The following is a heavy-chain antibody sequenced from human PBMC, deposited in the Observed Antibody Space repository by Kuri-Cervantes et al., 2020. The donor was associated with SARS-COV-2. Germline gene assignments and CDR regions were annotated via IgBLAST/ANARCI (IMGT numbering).Heavy chain of an antibody. Sequence: SETLSLTCAVYGRSFSGYYRSWIRQPPGKGLEWIGEINHSGSTNYNPSLKSRVTISVDTSKNQFSLKLSSVTAADTAVYYCARGRSRITIFGVVISGVGYYFDYWGQGTLVTVSS. CDR3: ARGRSRITIFGVVISGVGYYFDY. V-gene: IGHV4-34*01. J-gene: IGHJ4*02. D-gene: IGHD3-3*01. CDR1: GRSFSGYY. CDR2: INHSGST.